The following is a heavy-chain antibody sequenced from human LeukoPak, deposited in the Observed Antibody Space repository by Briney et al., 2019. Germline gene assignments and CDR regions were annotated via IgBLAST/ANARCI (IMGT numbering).Heavy chain of an antibody. CDR3: ARDQGSLTRSWYTGY. Sequence: ASVKVSCKASGYTFIGYHIHWVRQAPGQGFEWMGRINPYSGDTNFAQKFQGRVTMTRDTSITTAYMDLSSLTPDDTAVYFCARDQGSLTRSWYTGYWGQGTQVTDSS. V-gene: IGHV1-2*06. D-gene: IGHD6-13*01. CDR1: GYTFIGYH. J-gene: IGHJ4*02. CDR2: INPYSGDT.